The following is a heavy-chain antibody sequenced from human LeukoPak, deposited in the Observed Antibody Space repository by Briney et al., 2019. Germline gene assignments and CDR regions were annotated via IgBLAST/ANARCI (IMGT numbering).Heavy chain of an antibody. Sequence: SVKVSCKASGGTFSSYAISWVRQAPGQGLEWMGGIIPIFGTANYAQKFQGRVTITADESTSTAYMELSSLRSEDTAVYYCARDTIAAAALGDAFDIWGQGTMVTVSS. J-gene: IGHJ3*02. V-gene: IGHV1-69*01. CDR2: IIPIFGTA. D-gene: IGHD6-13*01. CDR3: ARDTIAAAALGDAFDI. CDR1: GGTFSSYA.